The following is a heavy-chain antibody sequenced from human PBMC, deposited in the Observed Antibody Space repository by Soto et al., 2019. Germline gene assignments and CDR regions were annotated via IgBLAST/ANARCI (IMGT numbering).Heavy chain of an antibody. V-gene: IGHV3-23*01. D-gene: IGHD1-1*01. CDR2: ISGSGANT. CDR3: AKEHGGGKSTPTSYFDY. J-gene: IGHJ4*02. CDR1: GFTFSTYA. Sequence: GSLRLSCAASGFTFSTYAMSWVRQAPGKGLEWVSGISGSGANTHYADSVKGRFTISRDNSKNTLSLQMNSLSPDDTAVYFCAKEHGGGKSTPTSYFDYWALRTPVPVSS.